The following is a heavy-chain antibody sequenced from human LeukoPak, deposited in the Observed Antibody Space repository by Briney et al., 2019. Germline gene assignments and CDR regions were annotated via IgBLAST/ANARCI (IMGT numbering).Heavy chain of an antibody. CDR3: VREVDKLPQSWFDP. Sequence: GGSLRLSCEASGFIFKSYSMNWVRQAPGKGLEWISYISSSSSTIYYADSVKGRFTISRDNAKNSLYLQMNSLRAEDSSMYHCVREVDKLPQSWFDPWGQGTLVPVSS. CDR2: ISSSSSTI. CDR1: GFIFKSYS. V-gene: IGHV3-48*04. J-gene: IGHJ5*02. D-gene: IGHD2-15*01.